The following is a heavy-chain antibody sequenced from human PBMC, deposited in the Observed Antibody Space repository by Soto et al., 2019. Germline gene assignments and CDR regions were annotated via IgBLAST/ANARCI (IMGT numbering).Heavy chain of an antibody. D-gene: IGHD3-10*01. CDR3: ARLWFGELLAYAFDI. CDR2: IYYSGST. CDR1: GGSISSSSYY. V-gene: IGHV4-39*01. J-gene: IGHJ3*02. Sequence: QLQLQESGPGLVKPSETLSLTCTVSGGSISSSSYYWGWIRQPPGKGLEWIGSIYYSGSTYYNPSLKSRVTISVDTSKNQFSLKLSSVTAADTAVYYSARLWFGELLAYAFDIWGQGTMVTVSS.